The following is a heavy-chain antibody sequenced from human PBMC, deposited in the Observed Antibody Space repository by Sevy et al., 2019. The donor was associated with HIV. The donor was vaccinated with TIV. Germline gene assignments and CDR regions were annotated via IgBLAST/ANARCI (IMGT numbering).Heavy chain of an antibody. CDR1: GFTFSHYT. D-gene: IGHD3-10*01. CDR3: ARGDYYGSLYYFDY. J-gene: IGHJ4*02. V-gene: IGHV3-21*01. CDR2: ISVGSSYI. Sequence: GGSLRLSCAASGFTFSHYTMNWVRQTPGKGLEWVSSISVGSSYIAYADSVKGRFTISRDNPKNSLYLQMSSLRAEDTAVYYCARGDYYGSLYYFDYWGQGALVTVSS.